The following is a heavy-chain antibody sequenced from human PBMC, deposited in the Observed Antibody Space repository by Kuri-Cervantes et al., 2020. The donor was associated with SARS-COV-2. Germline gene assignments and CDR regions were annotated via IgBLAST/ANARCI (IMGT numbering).Heavy chain of an antibody. CDR3: ARVGFGDYEIDY. Sequence: ASVKVSCKASGYTFTGYYMHWVRQAPGQGLEWMGWTNPNSGGTNYAQKFQGRVTMTRDTSISTAYMELSRLRSDDTAVYYCARVGFGDYEIDYWGQGTLVTVSS. CDR1: GYTFTGYY. D-gene: IGHD4-17*01. CDR2: TNPNSGGT. J-gene: IGHJ4*02. V-gene: IGHV1-2*02.